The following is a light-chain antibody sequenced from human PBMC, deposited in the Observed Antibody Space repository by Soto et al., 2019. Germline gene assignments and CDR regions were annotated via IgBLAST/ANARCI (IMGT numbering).Light chain of an antibody. J-gene: IGKJ4*01. CDR2: GAS. Sequence: EVVMTQSPDTLSASPGERATLSCRASQTISSNVAWYQQKPGQAPRLLIYGASTRATGIPARFSGSGSGTEFTLTISSLQSEDFAVYYCQQYNDWPPLTFGGGTKVEIK. V-gene: IGKV3-15*01. CDR3: QQYNDWPPLT. CDR1: QTISSN.